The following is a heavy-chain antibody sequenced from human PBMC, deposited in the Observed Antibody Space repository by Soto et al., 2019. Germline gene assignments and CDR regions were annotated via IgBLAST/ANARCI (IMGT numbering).Heavy chain of an antibody. D-gene: IGHD3-10*01. J-gene: IGHJ3*01. CDR2: ISSSSSYI. CDR3: AREPLPTYYYRSCDAFDL. Sequence: GGSLRLSCAASGFTFSNYCMSWIRQAPGKGLEWVSSISSSSSYIYYADSVKGRFTISRDNAKNSLYLQMNSLRAEDTAVYYCAREPLPTYYYRSCDAFDLWGQGTMVTVSS. V-gene: IGHV3-21*04. CDR1: GFTFSNYC.